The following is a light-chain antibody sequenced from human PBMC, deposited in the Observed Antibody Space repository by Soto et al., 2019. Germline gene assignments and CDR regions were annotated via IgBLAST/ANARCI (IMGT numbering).Light chain of an antibody. CDR1: SSDVGGYNY. Sequence: QSALTQPASVSGSPGQSITISCTGTSSDVGGYNYVSWYQQHPGKAPKLMIYEVSNRPSGVSNRFSGSKSGNTASLTISGLQAQDEADYYCSSYTSSSTWVLGRGTKLTVL. J-gene: IGLJ3*02. CDR2: EVS. V-gene: IGLV2-14*01. CDR3: SSYTSSSTWV.